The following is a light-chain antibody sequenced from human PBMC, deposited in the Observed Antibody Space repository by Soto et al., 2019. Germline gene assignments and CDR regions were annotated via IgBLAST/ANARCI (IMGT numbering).Light chain of an antibody. CDR3: GTWDSSLSAYV. CDR1: SSNIGKNY. CDR2: DND. J-gene: IGLJ1*01. V-gene: IGLV1-51*01. Sequence: QSLLTQPPSVSAAPGQAVTISCSGSSSNIGKNYVSWYQQLPGTAPKLLIYDNDKRPSGIPDRFSGSKSGTSATLGITGLQTGDEADYYCGTWDSSLSAYVFGTGTKVTVL.